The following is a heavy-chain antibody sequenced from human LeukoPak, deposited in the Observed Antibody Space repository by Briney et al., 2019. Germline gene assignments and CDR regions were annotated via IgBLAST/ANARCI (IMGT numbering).Heavy chain of an antibody. J-gene: IGHJ4*02. CDR2: IHDSGST. Sequence: SETLPLTCTVSGDSIRSYYWSWIRQPPGKGLEWIAHIHDSGSTSYNPSLKSRLTMSVDTSKNQFSLRLSSVTAADTAVYYCARHLYAGSYPLDHWGRGTLVTVSS. V-gene: IGHV4-59*08. CDR1: GDSIRSYY. CDR3: ARHLYAGSYPLDH. D-gene: IGHD1-26*01.